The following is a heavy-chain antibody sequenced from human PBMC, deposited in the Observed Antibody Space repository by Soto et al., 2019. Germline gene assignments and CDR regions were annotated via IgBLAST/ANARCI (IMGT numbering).Heavy chain of an antibody. CDR1: GGSMSSYY. V-gene: IGHV4-4*07. CDR3: ARGQRFSDWFDP. Sequence: PSGTLSLTCTVSGGSMSSYYWTWIRQPAGKGLEWIGRVYSSGGTHYNPSLKSRVTISLDTSKNQFSLRLLSVTDADTAVYYCARGQRFSDWFDPWGQGTLVTAPQ. D-gene: IGHD3-3*01. J-gene: IGHJ5*02. CDR2: VYSSGGT.